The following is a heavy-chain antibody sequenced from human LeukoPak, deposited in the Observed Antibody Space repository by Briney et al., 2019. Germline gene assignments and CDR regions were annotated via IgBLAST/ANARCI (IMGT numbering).Heavy chain of an antibody. D-gene: IGHD6-19*01. J-gene: IGHJ4*02. CDR2: NYDSGTT. CDR1: GGSISGWY. Sequence: PSETLSLTCAVSGGSISGWYWSWIRQPPGKGLEWIGHNYDSGTTNYNPSLKSRVTMSVDSSKNQFSLKLTSVTAADTAVYYCARETALTGYSSGLGFNYWGQGTLVTVSS. V-gene: IGHV4-59*01. CDR3: ARETALTGYSSGLGFNY.